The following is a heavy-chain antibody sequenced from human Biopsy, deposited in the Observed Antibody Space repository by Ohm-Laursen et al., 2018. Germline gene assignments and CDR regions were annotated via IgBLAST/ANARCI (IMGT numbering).Heavy chain of an antibody. Sequence: GSSVKVSCKASGYSFTKYYINWVRQAPGQGLEWVGIINPTGGTASYAEKFQGRVTLTRDTSTGTVYLELNSLISEDTALYYCARDETGSSVFGPYYYGMDVWGQGTTVTVPS. CDR2: INPTGGTA. CDR1: GYSFTKYY. V-gene: IGHV1-46*01. D-gene: IGHD3-9*01. CDR3: ARDETGSSVFGPYYYGMDV. J-gene: IGHJ6*02.